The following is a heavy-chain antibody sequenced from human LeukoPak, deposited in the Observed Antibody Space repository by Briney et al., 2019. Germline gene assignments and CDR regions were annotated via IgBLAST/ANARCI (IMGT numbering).Heavy chain of an antibody. CDR3: ARTLYYYGSGSYTLYGMDV. CDR1: GGSIITTDYY. D-gene: IGHD3-10*01. J-gene: IGHJ6*02. CDR2: IFYSGTT. V-gene: IGHV4-39*07. Sequence: SETLSLTCTVSGGSIITTDYYWGWIRQPPGKGLEWIGTIFYSGTTFYNPSLKSRITMSVDTSKNQFSLKLSSVTAADTAVYYCARTLYYYGSGSYTLYGMDVWGQGTTVTVSS.